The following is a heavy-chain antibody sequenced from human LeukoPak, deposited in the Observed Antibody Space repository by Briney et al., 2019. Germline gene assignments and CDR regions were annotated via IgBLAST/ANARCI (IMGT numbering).Heavy chain of an antibody. CDR2: IYYSGST. J-gene: IGHJ4*02. Sequence: SQTLSLTCTVSGGSISSGGYYWSWIRQHPGKGLEWIGYIYYSGSTYYNPSLKSRVTMSVDTSKNQFSLKLSSVTAADTAVYYCARDSLPLDYGDYRYFDYWGQETLVTVSS. CDR3: ARDSLPLDYGDYRYFDY. V-gene: IGHV4-31*03. D-gene: IGHD4-17*01. CDR1: GGSISSGGYY.